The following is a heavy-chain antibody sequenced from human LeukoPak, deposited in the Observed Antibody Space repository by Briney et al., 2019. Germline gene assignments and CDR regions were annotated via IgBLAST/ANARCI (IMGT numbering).Heavy chain of an antibody. CDR1: GGSVSSGGYY. Sequence: KPSQTLSLTCTVSGGSVSSGGYYSSWIRQHPGKGLEWIGYIYYSGSTYYNPSLKSRVTISVDTSKNQFSLKLSSVTAADTAVYYCARSGDSSAYYSFWGQGILVTVSS. CDR2: IYYSGST. J-gene: IGHJ4*02. CDR3: ARSGDSSAYYSF. D-gene: IGHD3-22*01. V-gene: IGHV4-31*03.